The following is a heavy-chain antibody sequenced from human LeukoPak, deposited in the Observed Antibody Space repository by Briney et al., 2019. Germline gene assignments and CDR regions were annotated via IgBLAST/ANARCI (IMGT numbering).Heavy chain of an antibody. CDR2: INSDGSST. V-gene: IGHV3-74*01. J-gene: IGHJ4*02. Sequence: PGGSLRLSCAVSGFTFSSYWMHWVRQAPGKGLVWVSRINSDGSSTSYADSVKGRFTISRDNAKNTLYLQMNSLRAEDTAVYYCARGIRQQLAILSYWGQGTLVTVSS. CDR1: GFTFSSYW. CDR3: ARGIRQQLAILSY. D-gene: IGHD6-6*01.